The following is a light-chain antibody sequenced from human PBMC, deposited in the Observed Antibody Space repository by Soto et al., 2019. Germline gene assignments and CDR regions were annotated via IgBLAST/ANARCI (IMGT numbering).Light chain of an antibody. V-gene: IGKV3-11*01. CDR3: QQRTNWPLT. CDR1: QSVSNY. CDR2: DAS. Sequence: EIVLTQSPATLSLSPGERATLSCRAGQSVSNYLDWYQQKPGQAPRLLIYDASTRATGIPARFSGSGSGTVFTLTISSLEPEDFAVYYCQQRTNWPLTFGGGTKVEIK. J-gene: IGKJ4*01.